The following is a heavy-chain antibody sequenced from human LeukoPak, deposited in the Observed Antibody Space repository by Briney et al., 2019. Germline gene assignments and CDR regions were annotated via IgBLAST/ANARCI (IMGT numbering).Heavy chain of an antibody. J-gene: IGHJ2*01. V-gene: IGHV3-66*01. Sequence: PGGSLRLSCSASGFTFSNYAMHWVRQAPGKGLEWVSVIYSGGSTYYADSVKGRFTISRDNSKNTLYLQMNSLRAEDTAVYYCARDRKPLWYFDLWGRGTLVTVSS. CDR2: IYSGGST. CDR3: ARDRKPLWYFDL. D-gene: IGHD1-14*01. CDR1: GFTFSNYA.